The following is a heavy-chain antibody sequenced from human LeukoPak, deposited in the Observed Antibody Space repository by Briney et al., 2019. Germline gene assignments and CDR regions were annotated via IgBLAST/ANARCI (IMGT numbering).Heavy chain of an antibody. CDR2: INPSGGST. V-gene: IGHV1-46*01. D-gene: IGHD4-17*01. CDR3: AREGGDGDYERYYFDY. J-gene: IGHJ4*02. CDR1: GYTFTSYY. Sequence: ASVKVSCKASGYTFTSYYMHWVRHAPGQGLEWMGIINPSGGSTTYAQTSQGRVPKPRDTATSTGYMGLSSRRSEDTAVYSCAREGGDGDYERYYFDYWGQGTLVTVS.